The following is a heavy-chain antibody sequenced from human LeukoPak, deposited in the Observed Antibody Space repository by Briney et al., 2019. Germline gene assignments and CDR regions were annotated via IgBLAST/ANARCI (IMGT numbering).Heavy chain of an antibody. CDR3: ARWVQLFDY. J-gene: IGHJ4*02. D-gene: IGHD1-1*01. V-gene: IGHV4-39*01. CDR2: IYSSGST. CDR1: GGSISSSSYY. Sequence: PSETLSLTCTVYGGSISSSSYYWGWIRQPPGKGLEWIESIYSSGSTYYNQSPKSRVTISVDTSKSQFTLKLSSVSAADTAVYYCARWVQLFDYWGQGTVVTVSS.